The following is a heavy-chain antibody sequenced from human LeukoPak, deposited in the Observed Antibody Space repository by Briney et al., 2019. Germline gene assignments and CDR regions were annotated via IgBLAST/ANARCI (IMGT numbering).Heavy chain of an antibody. J-gene: IGHJ6*02. CDR1: GFSFSSYA. D-gene: IGHD3-10*01. V-gene: IGHV3-23*01. Sequence: PGGSLRLSCTASGFSFSSYAMNWVRQAPGKGLEWVSGISGSGGSTYYADSVKGRFTISRDNSKNTLYLQMNSLRAEDTAVYYCAKVYYYGSGSSPLYYAMDVWGQGTTVTVSS. CDR2: ISGSGGST. CDR3: AKVYYYGSGSSPLYYAMDV.